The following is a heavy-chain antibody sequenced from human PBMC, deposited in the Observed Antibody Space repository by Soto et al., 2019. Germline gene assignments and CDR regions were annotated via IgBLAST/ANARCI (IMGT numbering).Heavy chain of an antibody. D-gene: IGHD3-22*01. CDR2: ISYDGSNK. CDR1: GFTFSSYA. V-gene: IGHV3-30-3*01. CDR3: ARPPDYDSSGYQFDY. J-gene: IGHJ4*02. Sequence: QPGGSLRLSCAASGFTFSSYAMHWVRQAPGKGLEWVAVISYDGSNKYYADSVKGRFTISRDNSKNTLYLQMNSLRAEDTAVYYCARPPDYDSSGYQFDYWGQGTLVTVSS.